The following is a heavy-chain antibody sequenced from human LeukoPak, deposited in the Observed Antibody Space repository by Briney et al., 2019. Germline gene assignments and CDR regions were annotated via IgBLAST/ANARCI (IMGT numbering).Heavy chain of an antibody. CDR1: GFTFSSYG. D-gene: IGHD5-24*01. Sequence: GRSLRLSCAASGFTFSSYGMPWVRQAPGKGLEWVAVISYDGSNKYYADSVKGRFTISRDNSKNTLYLQMNSLRAEDTAVYYCAKDGERWLQSDYYGMDVWGQGTTVTVSS. V-gene: IGHV3-30*18. J-gene: IGHJ6*02. CDR2: ISYDGSNK. CDR3: AKDGERWLQSDYYGMDV.